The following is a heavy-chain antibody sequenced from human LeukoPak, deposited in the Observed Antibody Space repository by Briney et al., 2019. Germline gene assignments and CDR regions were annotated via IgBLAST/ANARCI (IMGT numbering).Heavy chain of an antibody. CDR2: IDPSDSYT. Sequence: GESLRISCKGSGYSFTSYWISWVRQMPGKGLEWMGRIDPSDSYTNYSPSFQGHVTISADKSISTAYLQWSSLKASDTAMYYCAGAGIAVAGNAEYYQHWGQGTLVTVSS. CDR3: AGAGIAVAGNAEYYQH. V-gene: IGHV5-10-1*01. D-gene: IGHD6-19*01. J-gene: IGHJ1*01. CDR1: GYSFTSYW.